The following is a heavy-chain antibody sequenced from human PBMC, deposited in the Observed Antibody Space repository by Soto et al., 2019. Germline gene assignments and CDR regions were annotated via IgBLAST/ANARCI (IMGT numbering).Heavy chain of an antibody. Sequence: QVQLVQSGAEVKKPGSSVKVSCKASGGTFSSYAISWVRQAPGQGLEWMGWIIPIFGTANYAQKFQGRVTITAEQSTSTAYMELSSLRSEDTAVYYCAGRVRIAVAAPLDYWGQGTLVTVSS. D-gene: IGHD6-19*01. V-gene: IGHV1-69*01. CDR2: IIPIFGTA. CDR1: GGTFSSYA. J-gene: IGHJ4*02. CDR3: AGRVRIAVAAPLDY.